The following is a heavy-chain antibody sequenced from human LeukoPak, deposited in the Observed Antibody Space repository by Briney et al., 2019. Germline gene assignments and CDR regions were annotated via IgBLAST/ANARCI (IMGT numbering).Heavy chain of an antibody. Sequence: GGSLRLSCAASGFTFSSYAMSWVRQALGKGLEWVSAISGSGGSTYYADSVKGRFTISRDNSKNTLYLQMNSLRAEDTAVYYCAKVRDCSSTSCRGYFDYWGQGTLVTVSS. J-gene: IGHJ4*02. V-gene: IGHV3-23*01. CDR3: AKVRDCSSTSCRGYFDY. CDR1: GFTFSSYA. CDR2: ISGSGGST. D-gene: IGHD2-2*01.